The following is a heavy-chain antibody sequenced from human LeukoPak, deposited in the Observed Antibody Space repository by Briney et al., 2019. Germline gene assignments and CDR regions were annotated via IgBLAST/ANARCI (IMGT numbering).Heavy chain of an antibody. D-gene: IGHD1-1*01. J-gene: IGHJ4*02. CDR3: ARSGYTRRFMDY. CDR2: INHSGST. CDR1: GGSFSDYY. V-gene: IGHV4-34*01. Sequence: SETLSLTCGVSGGSFSDYYWKWIRQSPGKGLEWIGEINHSGSTNYNTSLKSRVTMSVDTSKKQFSLRLSSVSAADTAICYCARSGYTRRFMDYWGQGNLVTVSS.